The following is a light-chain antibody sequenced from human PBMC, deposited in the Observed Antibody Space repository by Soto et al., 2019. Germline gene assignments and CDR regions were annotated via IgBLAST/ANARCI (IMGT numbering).Light chain of an antibody. CDR3: SSYAKTNAQL. CDR1: SSDIGGYNY. CDR2: DVS. V-gene: IGLV2-14*03. J-gene: IGLJ2*01. Sequence: QSALTQPASVSGTPGQSITVSCVGTSSDIGGYNYVSWYQQQPGKAPKLIIRDVSSRPSGAPTRFSGSKSGNTASLTISGLQVEDEAYYYCSSYAKTNAQLFGGGTKLTVL.